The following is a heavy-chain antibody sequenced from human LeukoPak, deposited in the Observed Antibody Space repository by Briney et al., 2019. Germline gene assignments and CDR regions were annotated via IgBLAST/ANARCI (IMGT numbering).Heavy chain of an antibody. V-gene: IGHV3-7*01. CDR1: GFTFSIYW. CDR3: ARARSGSYDYFDY. Sequence: GGSLRLSCAASGFTFSIYWMTWVRQAPGKGLKWVANIEEDGSEKYYVDSVKGRFTISRDNAKTSLYLQMNSLRVEDTAVYYCARARSGSYDYFDYWGQGTLVTVSS. J-gene: IGHJ4*02. CDR2: IEEDGSEK. D-gene: IGHD1-26*01.